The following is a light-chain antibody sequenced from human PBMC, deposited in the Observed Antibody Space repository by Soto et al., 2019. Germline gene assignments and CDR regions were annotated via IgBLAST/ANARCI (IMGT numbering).Light chain of an antibody. J-gene: IGKJ1*01. CDR2: GAG. CDR3: QQYNNWPGT. V-gene: IGKV3-15*01. Sequence: EIVLTQSPGTLSLSPGERATLSCRASQSVSSSYLAWYQQKPGQAPRLLIYGAGTRAAGVPVRFSGRGSGTELTITISSLQSEDFGVYYCQQYNNWPGTFGQGTKVDIK. CDR1: QSVSSSY.